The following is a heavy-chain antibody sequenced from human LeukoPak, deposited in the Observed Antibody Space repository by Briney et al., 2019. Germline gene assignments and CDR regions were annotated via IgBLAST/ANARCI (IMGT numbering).Heavy chain of an antibody. J-gene: IGHJ4*02. CDR2: INHSGST. CDR1: GGSFSGYY. D-gene: IGHD3-10*01. V-gene: IGHV4-34*01. CDR3: ARQLESYYGSGSSFDY. Sequence: PSETLSLTCAVYGGSFSGYYWSWIRQPPGKGLEWIGEINHSGSTNYNPSLKSRVTISVDTSKNQFSLKLSSVTAADTAVYYCARQLESYYGSGSSFDYWGQGTLVTVSS.